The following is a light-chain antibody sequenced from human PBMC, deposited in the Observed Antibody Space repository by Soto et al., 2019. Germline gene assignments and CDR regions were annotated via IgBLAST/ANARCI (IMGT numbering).Light chain of an antibody. CDR3: QQRSNWPPWT. Sequence: EIVMRQSPATLSVSPGERATLSCRASQSVNSTLAWYQQRPGQAPRVLIYAASTRATGIPARFSGSGSGTEFTLTISSLRSEDFAVYYCQQRSNWPPWTFGQGTKVDIK. J-gene: IGKJ1*01. V-gene: IGKV3-15*01. CDR1: QSVNST. CDR2: AAS.